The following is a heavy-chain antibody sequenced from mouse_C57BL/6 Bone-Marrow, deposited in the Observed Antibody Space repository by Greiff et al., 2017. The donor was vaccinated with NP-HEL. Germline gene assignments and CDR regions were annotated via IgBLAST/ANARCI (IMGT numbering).Heavy chain of an antibody. V-gene: IGHV1-64*01. J-gene: IGHJ4*01. CDR3: APLDYYAMDY. CDR1: GYTFTSYW. CDR2: IHPNSGST. Sequence: QVQLQQPGAELVKPGASVKLSCKASGYTFTSYWMHWVKQRPGQGLEWIGMIHPNSGSTNYNEKFKRKATLTVDKSSSTAYMQLSSLTSEDSAVYYCAPLDYYAMDYWGQGTSVTVSS.